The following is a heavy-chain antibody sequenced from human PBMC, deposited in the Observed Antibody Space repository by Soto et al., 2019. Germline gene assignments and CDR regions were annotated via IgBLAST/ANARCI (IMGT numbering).Heavy chain of an antibody. CDR2: IYHSGST. Sequence: SETLSLTCAVSGGSISSGGYSWSWIRQPPGKGLEWIGYIYHSGSTYYNPSLKSRVTISVDRSKNQFSLKLSSVTAADTAVYYCARYDSTSRHWFAPGGQGTLVTVSS. J-gene: IGHJ5*02. CDR3: ARYDSTSRHWFAP. V-gene: IGHV4-30-2*01. D-gene: IGHD1-1*01. CDR1: GGSISSGGYS.